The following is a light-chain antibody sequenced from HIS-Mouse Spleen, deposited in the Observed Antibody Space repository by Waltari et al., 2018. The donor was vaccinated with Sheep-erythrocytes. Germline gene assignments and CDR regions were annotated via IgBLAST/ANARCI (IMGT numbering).Light chain of an antibody. J-gene: IGLJ1*01. CDR1: SSDVGGYNY. Sequence: QSALTQPRSVSGSPGQSVTISCTGTSSDVGGYNYVSWYQQHPGKAPKLMIYDVSKRPSGVPDRFSGSKSGNTASLTISGLQDEDEADYYCCSYAGSYNHVFATGTKVTV. V-gene: IGLV2-11*01. CDR2: DVS. CDR3: CSYAGSYNHV.